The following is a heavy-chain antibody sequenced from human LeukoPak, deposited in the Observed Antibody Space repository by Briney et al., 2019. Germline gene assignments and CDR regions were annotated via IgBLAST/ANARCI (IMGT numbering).Heavy chain of an antibody. Sequence: GGSLRLSCAASGFTFSSYSMNWVRQAPGKGLEWVSSISSSSSYIYYADSVEGRFTISRDNAENSLYLQMSSLRAEDTAVYYCARSRGAGPGAYFDYWGQGTLVTVTS. D-gene: IGHD6-19*01. J-gene: IGHJ4*02. CDR3: ARSRGAGPGAYFDY. CDR1: GFTFSSYS. CDR2: ISSSSSYI. V-gene: IGHV3-21*04.